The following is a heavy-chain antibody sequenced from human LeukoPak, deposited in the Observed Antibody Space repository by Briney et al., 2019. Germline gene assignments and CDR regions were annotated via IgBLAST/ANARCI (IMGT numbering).Heavy chain of an antibody. CDR2: FHTDGGA. J-gene: IGHJ4*02. V-gene: IGHV3-13*01. CDR1: GFSFSSYD. Sequence: PGGSLRLSCAASGFSFSSYDMHWVRQAPGEGLEWVSAFHTDGGAYYLDSVKGRFTVSREDARNSLYLQMNALKAGDTAEYYCARGSGPGVTTIDSWGQGTLVIVSS. CDR3: ARGSGPGVTTIDS. D-gene: IGHD4-17*01.